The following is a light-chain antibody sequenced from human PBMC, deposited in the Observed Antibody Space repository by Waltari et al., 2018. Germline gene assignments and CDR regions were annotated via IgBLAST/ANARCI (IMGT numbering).Light chain of an antibody. V-gene: IGLV3-21*02. CDR1: IIGSKS. CDR2: GDS. J-gene: IGLJ3*02. CDR3: QVWDSRDDVV. Sequence: YFVTQPPSVSVAPGQTARITCWGNIIGSKSVQWYQQKPGQAPVLVVYGDSVRPSGIPGRFSGSNAGNTDTLTITRFEAGDEADYYCQVWDSRDDVVFGAGTKLTVV.